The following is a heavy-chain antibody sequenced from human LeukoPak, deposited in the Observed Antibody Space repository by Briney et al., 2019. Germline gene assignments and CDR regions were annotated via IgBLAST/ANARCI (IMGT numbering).Heavy chain of an antibody. CDR2: ISHDGSNI. Sequence: GGSLRLSCAASGFTFSSYGMHWVRQALGKGLEWVAVISHDGSNIYYGDSVKGRFSISRDNSKNTLYLQMNSLRVEDTAVYYCAKDPYRVVVATGNYLDPWGQGTLVTVSS. J-gene: IGHJ5*02. D-gene: IGHD2-15*01. V-gene: IGHV3-30*18. CDR3: AKDPYRVVVATGNYLDP. CDR1: GFTFSSYG.